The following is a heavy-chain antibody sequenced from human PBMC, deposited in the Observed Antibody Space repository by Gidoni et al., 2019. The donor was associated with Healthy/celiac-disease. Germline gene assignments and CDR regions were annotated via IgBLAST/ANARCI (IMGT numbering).Heavy chain of an antibody. CDR1: GFTFSSYS. D-gene: IGHD1-26*01. CDR3: ARDTTYYYYMDV. V-gene: IGHV3-21*01. Sequence: EVQLVESGGGLVKPGGSRRLSCAASGFTFSSYSMNWVRQAPGKGLEWVSSISSSSSYIYYADSVKGRFTISRDNAKNSLYLQMNSLRAEDTAVYYCARDTTYYYYMDVWGKGTTVTVSS. J-gene: IGHJ6*03. CDR2: ISSSSSYI.